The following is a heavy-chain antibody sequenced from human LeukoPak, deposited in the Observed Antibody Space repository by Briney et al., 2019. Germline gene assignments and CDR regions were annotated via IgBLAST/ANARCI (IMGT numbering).Heavy chain of an antibody. Sequence: SVKVSCKASGGTFSSYAIGWVRQAPGQGLEWMGGIIPIFGTANYAQKFQGRVTITADESTSTAYMELSSLRSEDTAVYYCARERNYYGSGSSSWFDPWGQGTLVTVSS. CDR1: GGTFSSYA. J-gene: IGHJ5*02. V-gene: IGHV1-69*13. CDR3: ARERNYYGSGSSSWFDP. CDR2: IIPIFGTA. D-gene: IGHD3-10*01.